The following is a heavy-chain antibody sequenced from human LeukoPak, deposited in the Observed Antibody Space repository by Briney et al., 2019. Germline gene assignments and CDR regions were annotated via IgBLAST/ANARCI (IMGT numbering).Heavy chain of an antibody. J-gene: IGHJ4*02. CDR2: IYHSGST. D-gene: IGHD5-24*01. V-gene: IGHV4-30-2*01. Sequence: SETLSLTRAVSGGSISSGGYSWSWIRQPPGKGLEWIGYIYHSGSTYYNPSLKSRVTISVDRSKNQFSLKLSSVTAADTAVYYCARGSEEEMATITLDYWGQGTLVTVSS. CDR3: ARGSEEEMATITLDY. CDR1: GGSISSGGYS.